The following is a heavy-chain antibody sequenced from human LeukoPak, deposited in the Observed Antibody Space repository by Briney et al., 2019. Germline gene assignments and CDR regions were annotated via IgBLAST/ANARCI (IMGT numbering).Heavy chain of an antibody. D-gene: IGHD3-10*01. J-gene: IGHJ6*04. CDR3: ARRYYYGSGTYYGMDV. V-gene: IGHV4-34*01. CDR1: GGSISGYY. CDR2: INHSGST. Sequence: SETLSLTCAVYGGSISGYYWSWIRQPPGKGLEWIGEINHSGSTNYNPSLKSRVTISVDTSKNQFSLKLSSVTAADTAVYYCARRYYYGSGTYYGMDVWGKGTTVTVSS.